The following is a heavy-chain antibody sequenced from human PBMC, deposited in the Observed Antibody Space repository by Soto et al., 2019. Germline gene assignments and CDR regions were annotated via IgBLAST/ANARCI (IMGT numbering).Heavy chain of an antibody. CDR2: IYYSGST. D-gene: IGHD1-1*01. J-gene: IGHJ6*02. Sequence: QLQLQESGPGLVKPSETLSLTCTVSGGSISSSSYYWGWIRQPPGKGLEWIGSIYYSGSTYYNPSLKSRVTISVDTSKNQFSLKLSSVTAADTAVYYCARLKYERSYGMDVWGQGTTVTVSS. CDR1: GGSISSSSYY. CDR3: ARLKYERSYGMDV. V-gene: IGHV4-39*01.